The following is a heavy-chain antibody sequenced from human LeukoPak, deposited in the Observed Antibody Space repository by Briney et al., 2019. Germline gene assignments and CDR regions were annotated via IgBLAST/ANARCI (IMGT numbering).Heavy chain of an antibody. Sequence: GGSLRLSCAASTFTFSSYWISWVRQAPGKGLEWVANIKQDGSEKYYVDSVKGRFTISRDNAKNSLYLQMNSLRAEDTAVYYCARTTAALVGYWGQGTLVTVSS. CDR1: TFTFSSYW. CDR2: IKQDGSEK. J-gene: IGHJ4*02. D-gene: IGHD2-8*02. CDR3: ARTTAALVGY. V-gene: IGHV3-7*03.